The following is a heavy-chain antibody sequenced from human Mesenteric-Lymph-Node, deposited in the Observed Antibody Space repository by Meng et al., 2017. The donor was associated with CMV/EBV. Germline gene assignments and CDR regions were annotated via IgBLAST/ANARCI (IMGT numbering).Heavy chain of an antibody. CDR1: GYTFTGYY. Sequence: VKVSCKASGYTFTGYYMHWVRQAPGQGLEWMGWINPNSGGTNYAQKFQGRVTMTRDTSISTAYMELSRLRSDDTAVYYCARSFQLVVPAAIEYWGQGTLVTVSS. CDR3: ARSFQLVVPAAIEY. CDR2: INPNSGGT. D-gene: IGHD2-2*02. V-gene: IGHV1-2*02. J-gene: IGHJ4*02.